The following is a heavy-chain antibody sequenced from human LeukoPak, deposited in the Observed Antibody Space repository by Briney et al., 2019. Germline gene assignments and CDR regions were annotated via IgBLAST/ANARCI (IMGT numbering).Heavy chain of an antibody. D-gene: IGHD3-3*01. CDR1: GGSISSSSYY. Sequence: PSETLSLTCTVSGGSISSSSYYWGWIRQPPGKGLERIGSIYYSGSTYYNPSLKSRVTISVNTSKNQFSLKLSSVTAADTAVYYCARTTIFGVARFDYWGQGTLVTVSS. J-gene: IGHJ4*02. CDR2: IYYSGST. V-gene: IGHV4-39*01. CDR3: ARTTIFGVARFDY.